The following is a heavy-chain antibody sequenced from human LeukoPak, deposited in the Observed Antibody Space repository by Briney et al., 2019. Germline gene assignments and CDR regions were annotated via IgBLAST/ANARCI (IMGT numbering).Heavy chain of an antibody. CDR1: GFTFDDYD. V-gene: IGHV3-20*04. D-gene: IGHD6-13*01. CDR2: TNWNGGRT. Sequence: RPGGSLRLSCAASGFTFDDYDMSWVRQAPGKGLEWVSGTNWNGGRTGYADSVKGRFTISRDNAKNSLYLQMNSLRAEDTAVYYCARAQQQLNPFWDYWGQGTLVTVSS. J-gene: IGHJ4*02. CDR3: ARAQQQLNPFWDY.